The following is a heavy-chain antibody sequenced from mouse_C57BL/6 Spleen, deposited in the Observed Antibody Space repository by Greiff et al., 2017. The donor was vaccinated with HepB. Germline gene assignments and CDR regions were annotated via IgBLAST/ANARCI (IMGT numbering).Heavy chain of an antibody. CDR3: ARKGTGYFDY. CDR2: IDPSDSYT. D-gene: IGHD4-1*01. Sequence: QVQLQQPGAELVRPGPSVKLSCKASGYTFTSYWMHWVKQRPGQGLEWIGVIDPSDSYTNYNQKFKGKATLTVDTSSSTAYMQRSSLTSGDSAVYYCARKGTGYFDYWGQGTTLTVSS. V-gene: IGHV1-59*01. J-gene: IGHJ2*01. CDR1: GYTFTSYW.